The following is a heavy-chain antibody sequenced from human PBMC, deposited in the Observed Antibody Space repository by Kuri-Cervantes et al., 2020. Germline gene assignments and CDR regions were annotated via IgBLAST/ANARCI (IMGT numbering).Heavy chain of an antibody. CDR2: MYYSGST. J-gene: IGHJ4*02. CDR3: ARVVGSGSYYPLY. Sequence: ESLKISWPVSGGSISSGSYYWSCIRQPPGKGLEWIGYMYYSGSTNYNPSLKSRVTISVDTSKNQFSLKLTSVTTADTAVYYCARVVGSGSYYPLYWGQGTLVTVSS. CDR1: GGSISSGSYY. V-gene: IGHV4-61*01. D-gene: IGHD3-10*01.